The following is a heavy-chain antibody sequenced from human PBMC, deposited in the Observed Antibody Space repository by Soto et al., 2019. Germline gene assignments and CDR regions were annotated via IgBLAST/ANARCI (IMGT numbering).Heavy chain of an antibody. D-gene: IGHD2-2*01. Sequence: SETLSLTCTVSGGSISSYYWSWIRQPPGKGLEWIGYIYYSGSTNYNPSLKSRVTISVDTSKNQFSLKLSSVTAADTAVYYCAGLGHCDLQYHFDYWGQGTLVTVSS. CDR1: GGSISSYY. V-gene: IGHV4-59*08. CDR3: AGLGHCDLQYHFDY. CDR2: IYYSGST. J-gene: IGHJ4*02.